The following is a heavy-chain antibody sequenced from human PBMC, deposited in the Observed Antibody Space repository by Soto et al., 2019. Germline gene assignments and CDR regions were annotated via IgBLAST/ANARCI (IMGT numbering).Heavy chain of an antibody. CDR2: MNPNSGGT. Sequence: QVQLVQSGAEVKKPGASVRVSCKAFGYTFTAYYIHWVRRAPGQGLEWMRWMNPNSGGTNCAQKFQGMVTLTSDTSISAAYMELSTLRADETVLYYCSRSEDAYKPLIAFDLWGQGTVVSVSS. V-gene: IGHV1-2*02. J-gene: IGHJ3*01. D-gene: IGHD1-1*01. CDR1: GYTFTAYY. CDR3: SRSEDAYKPLIAFDL.